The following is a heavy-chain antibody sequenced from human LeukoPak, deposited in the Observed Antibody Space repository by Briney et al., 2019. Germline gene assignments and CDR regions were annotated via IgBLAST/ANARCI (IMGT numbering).Heavy chain of an antibody. Sequence: SETLSLTCAVYGGSFSGYYWSWIRQPPGKGLEWSGEINHSGSTNYNPSLKSRVTISVDTARNQFSLKLSSVTAADTAVYYCARGTRWLQPYYFDYWGQGTLVTVSS. CDR3: ARGTRWLQPYYFDY. CDR2: INHSGST. D-gene: IGHD5-12*01. CDR1: GGSFSGYY. V-gene: IGHV4-34*01. J-gene: IGHJ4*02.